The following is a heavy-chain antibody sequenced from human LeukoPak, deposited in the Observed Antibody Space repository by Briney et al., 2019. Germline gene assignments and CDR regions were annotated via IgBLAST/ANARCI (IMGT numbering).Heavy chain of an antibody. CDR2: IYYSGST. Sequence: PSETLSLTCTVSGGSISSSSYYWGWIRQPTGKGLEWIGSIYYSGSTYYNPSLKSRVTISVDTSKNQFSLKLSSVTAADTAVYYCGRHGYSYGYIFYYGMDVWGQGTTVTVSS. CDR3: GRHGYSYGYIFYYGMDV. CDR1: GGSISSSSYY. D-gene: IGHD5-18*01. V-gene: IGHV4-39*01. J-gene: IGHJ6*02.